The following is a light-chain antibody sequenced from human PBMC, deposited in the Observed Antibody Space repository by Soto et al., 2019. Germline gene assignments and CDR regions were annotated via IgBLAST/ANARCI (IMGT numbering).Light chain of an antibody. Sequence: EVVMTQSPATLSVSLGERATLSCRASQSVSSNLAWYQQKPGQAPRLLIYGASTRATGIPARFSGSGSGTDFTLTINSLEPEDFAVYYCQQYGSSPPITFGQGTRLAIK. CDR3: QQYGSSPPIT. CDR1: QSVSSN. CDR2: GAS. V-gene: IGKV3-15*01. J-gene: IGKJ5*01.